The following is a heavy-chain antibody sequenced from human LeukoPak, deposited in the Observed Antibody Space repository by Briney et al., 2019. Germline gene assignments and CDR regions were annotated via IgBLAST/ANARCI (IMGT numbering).Heavy chain of an antibody. Sequence: GGSLRLSCAASGFTFDDYAMHWVRQVPGKGLQWVAGIGWNSGNIDYADSVKGRSTISRDNAKNSLYLQMNSLSVEDTALYYCAKDGAGGRYWYFDIWGRGTPVTVSS. CDR1: GFTFDDYA. CDR2: IGWNSGNI. V-gene: IGHV3-9*01. CDR3: AKDGAGGRYWYFDI. D-gene: IGHD2-8*02. J-gene: IGHJ2*01.